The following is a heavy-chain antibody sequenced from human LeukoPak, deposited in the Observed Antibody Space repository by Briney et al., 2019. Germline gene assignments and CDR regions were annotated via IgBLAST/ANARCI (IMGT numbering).Heavy chain of an antibody. CDR2: IIPIFGTA. CDR1: GGTFSSYA. Sequence: SVKVSCKASGGTFSSYAISWVRQAPGQGLEWMGGIIPIFGTANYAQKFQGRVTITADESTSTAYMELSSLRSEDTAVYYCARTIVVVPAAMNYFDYWGQGTLVTVSS. J-gene: IGHJ4*02. V-gene: IGHV1-69*13. CDR3: ARTIVVVPAAMNYFDY. D-gene: IGHD2-2*01.